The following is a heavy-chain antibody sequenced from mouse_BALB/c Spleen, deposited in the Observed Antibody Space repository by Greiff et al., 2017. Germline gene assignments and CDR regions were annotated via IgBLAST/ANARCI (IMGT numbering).Heavy chain of an antibody. J-gene: IGHJ3*01. CDR1: GFAFSSYD. CDR2: ISSGGGST. Sequence: EVKLMESGGGLVKPGGSLKLSCAASGFAFSSYDMSWVRQTPEKRLEWVAYISSGGGSTYYPDTVKGRFTISRDNAKNTLYLQMSSLKSEDTAMYYCASQGGTGTAPSWFAYWGQGTLVTVSA. D-gene: IGHD4-1*01. V-gene: IGHV5-12-1*01. CDR3: ASQGGTGTAPSWFAY.